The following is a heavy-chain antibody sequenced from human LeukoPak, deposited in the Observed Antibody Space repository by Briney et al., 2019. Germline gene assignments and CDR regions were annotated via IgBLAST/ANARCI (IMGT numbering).Heavy chain of an antibody. CDR2: ISWNSASI. CDR1: GFIFDEYA. J-gene: IGHJ6*03. Sequence: GGSLRLSCAGSGFIFDEYAMHWVRQAPGKGLEWVSGISWNSASIAYADSVKGRFTISRDNSKNTLYLQMNSLRAEDTAVYYCACLRGMDVWGKGTTVTVSS. V-gene: IGHV3-9*01. CDR3: ACLRGMDV.